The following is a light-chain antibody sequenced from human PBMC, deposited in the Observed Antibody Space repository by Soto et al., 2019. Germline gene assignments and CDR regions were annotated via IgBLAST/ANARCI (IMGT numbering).Light chain of an antibody. J-gene: IGKJ2*03. CDR2: VAS. CDR3: QQYDNLPYS. CDR1: QDISNY. Sequence: DIQMTQSPSSLSASVGDRVTITCQASQDISNYINWYQQKPGKAPKLLIYVASNLETGVQARFNGSGSGTDFTFTISSLQPEDIALYYCQQYDNLPYSFGQGAKLEMK. V-gene: IGKV1-33*01.